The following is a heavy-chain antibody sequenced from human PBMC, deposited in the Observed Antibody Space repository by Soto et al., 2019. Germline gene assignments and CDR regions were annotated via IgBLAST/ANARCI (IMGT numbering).Heavy chain of an antibody. J-gene: IGHJ3*01. D-gene: IGHD1-20*01. CDR2: IYYNGNT. CDR1: GVSITSGAYY. V-gene: IGHV4-31*03. CDR3: ARARLRAVYAFDF. Sequence: SETLSLTCTLSGVSITSGAYYWTWVRQHPGKGLEWIGYIYYNGNTYFSPSLKSRLTISIDTSKNQFSLKLSSVTAADTAMHQCARARLRAVYAFDFWGQGTMVTV.